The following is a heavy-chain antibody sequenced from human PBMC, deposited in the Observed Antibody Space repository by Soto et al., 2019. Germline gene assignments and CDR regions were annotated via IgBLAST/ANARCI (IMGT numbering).Heavy chain of an antibody. D-gene: IGHD6-13*01. CDR1: GGTFSSYA. Sequence: QVQLVQSGAEVKKPGSSVKVSCKASGGTFSSYAISWVRQAPGQGLEWMGGIIPIFGTADYAQKFQGRVTITADESTSTAYMELSRLRSEDTAVYYCARGIAAADTDYYYGMDVWGQGTTVTVSS. CDR2: IIPIFGTA. CDR3: ARGIAAADTDYYYGMDV. V-gene: IGHV1-69*12. J-gene: IGHJ6*02.